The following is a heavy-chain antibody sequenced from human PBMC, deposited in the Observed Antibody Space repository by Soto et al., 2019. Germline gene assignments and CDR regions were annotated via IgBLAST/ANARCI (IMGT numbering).Heavy chain of an antibody. Sequence: GGSLRLSCAASGFSFSNYAMSWVRQAPGKGLEWVSFIRGSGVSAYYADSVKGRFTIFRDNSKNTLYLQMNSLRAEDTAVYYCAKDMGDIVIVPSAKSLLFYYGMDVWGQGTTVTVS. CDR3: AKDMGDIVIVPSAKSLLFYYGMDV. J-gene: IGHJ6*02. D-gene: IGHD2-2*01. V-gene: IGHV3-23*01. CDR1: GFSFSNYA. CDR2: IRGSGVSA.